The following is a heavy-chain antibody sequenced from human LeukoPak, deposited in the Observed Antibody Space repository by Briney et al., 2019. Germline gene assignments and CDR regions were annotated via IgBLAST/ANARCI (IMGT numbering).Heavy chain of an antibody. CDR2: IKSKTDGGTT. Sequence: GGSLRLSCAASGFTSSNAGMSWVRQAPGKGLEWVGRIKSKTDGGTTDYAAPVKGRFTISRDDSKNTLYLQMNSLKTEDTAVYYCTTWFLGYSSSWYQFDYWGQGTLVTVSS. CDR1: GFTSSNAG. D-gene: IGHD6-13*01. J-gene: IGHJ4*02. V-gene: IGHV3-15*01. CDR3: TTWFLGYSSSWYQFDY.